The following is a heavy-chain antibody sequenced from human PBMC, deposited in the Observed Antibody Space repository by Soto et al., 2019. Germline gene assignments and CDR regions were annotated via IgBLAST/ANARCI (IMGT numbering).Heavy chain of an antibody. D-gene: IGHD2-21*01. CDR3: ARVFVGGDRVRGAFDI. V-gene: IGHV3-7*01. J-gene: IGHJ3*02. CDR1: GFTFSSYW. Sequence: GGSLRLSCAASGFTFSSYWMSWVRQAPGKGLEWVANIKQDGSEKYYVDSVKGRFTISRDNAKNSLYLQMNSLRAEDTAVYYCARVFVGGDRVRGAFDIWGQGTMVTVSS. CDR2: IKQDGSEK.